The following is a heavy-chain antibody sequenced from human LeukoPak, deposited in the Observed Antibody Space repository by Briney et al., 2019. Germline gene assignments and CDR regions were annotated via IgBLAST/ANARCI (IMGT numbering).Heavy chain of an antibody. CDR2: ISSGGTTI. D-gene: IGHD3-22*01. J-gene: IGHJ4*02. V-gene: IGHV3-48*03. CDR3: ARDEYYDSSGYTS. Sequence: GGSLRLSCAASGFSFSSYEMNWVRQAPGKGLEWVSYISSGGTTIYYADSVKGRFTISRDNAKNSLYLQMNSLRAEDTAVYYCARDEYYDSSGYTSWGQGTLVTVSS. CDR1: GFSFSSYE.